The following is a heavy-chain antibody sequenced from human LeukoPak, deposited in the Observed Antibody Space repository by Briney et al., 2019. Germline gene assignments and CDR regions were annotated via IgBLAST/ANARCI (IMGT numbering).Heavy chain of an antibody. V-gene: IGHV1-24*01. CDR3: ATLLSVGATGDY. CDR2: FDPEDGET. Sequence: ASVKVSCKVSGYTLTELSMHWVRQAPGKGLEWMGGFDPEDGETIYARKFQGRVTMTEDTSTDTAYMELSSLRSEDTAVYYCATLLSVGATGDYWGQGTLVTVSS. D-gene: IGHD1-26*01. J-gene: IGHJ4*02. CDR1: GYTLTELS.